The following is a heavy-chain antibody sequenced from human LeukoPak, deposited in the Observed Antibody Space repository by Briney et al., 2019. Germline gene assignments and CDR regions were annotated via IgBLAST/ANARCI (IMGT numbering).Heavy chain of an antibody. CDR1: GFTFSSYA. J-gene: IGHJ4*02. CDR3: AKMQGYFDY. CDR2: ISGSGATT. V-gene: IGHV3-23*01. Sequence: GGSLRLSCAASGFTFSSYAMSWVRQAPGKGLEWVSAISGSGATTYYADSVKGRFTISRDNSKSTVSLQMNSPRAEDTAIYYCAKMQGYFDYWGQGALVTVSS.